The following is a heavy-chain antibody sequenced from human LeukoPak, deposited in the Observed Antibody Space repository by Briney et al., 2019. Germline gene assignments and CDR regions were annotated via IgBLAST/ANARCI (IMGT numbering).Heavy chain of an antibody. V-gene: IGHV3-64*01. Sequence: GWSLRLSCVASGFSFSAYTMHWVPQAPGKGLEYVSAIRSDGSSTFYPSSVRGRFTISRDNSKSTLYLQMGSLRAEDTAVYYCTRRYGGHSGWAGYHDSWGQGTLVTVSS. D-gene: IGHD6-19*01. CDR3: TRRYGGHSGWAGYHDS. J-gene: IGHJ4*02. CDR2: IRSDGSST. CDR1: GFSFSAYT.